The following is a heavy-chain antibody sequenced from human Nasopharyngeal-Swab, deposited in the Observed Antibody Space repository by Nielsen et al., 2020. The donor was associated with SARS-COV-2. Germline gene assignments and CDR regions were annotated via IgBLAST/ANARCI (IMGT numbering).Heavy chain of an antibody. Sequence: VRQAPGKGLEWVSYISSSSSTIYYTDSVKGRFTISRDNAKNSLYLQMNSLRAGDTAVYYCARDLNPSYSRAFDYWGRGTLVTVSS. V-gene: IGHV3-48*04. D-gene: IGHD6-13*01. J-gene: IGHJ4*02. CDR2: ISSSSSTI. CDR3: ARDLNPSYSRAFDY.